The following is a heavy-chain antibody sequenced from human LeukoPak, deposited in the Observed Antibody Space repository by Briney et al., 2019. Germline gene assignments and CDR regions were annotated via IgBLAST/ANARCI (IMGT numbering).Heavy chain of an antibody. D-gene: IGHD2-2*01. CDR1: GFSFSNYA. Sequence: AGGSLRLSCAASGFSFSNYAIHWVVQAPGKGLEWVSIVGGRGVKTYYADSVKGRFTISRDNSKNTVYLQMNSLRAEDTAVYYCAKRGDCSGTCTYDYWGQGTLVTVSS. CDR2: VGGRGVKT. V-gene: IGHV3-23*01. J-gene: IGHJ4*02. CDR3: AKRGDCSGTCTYDY.